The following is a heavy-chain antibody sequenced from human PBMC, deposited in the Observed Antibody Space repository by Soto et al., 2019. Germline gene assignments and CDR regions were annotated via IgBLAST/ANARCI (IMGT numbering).Heavy chain of an antibody. CDR3: ARVRLMVFAFDY. V-gene: IGHV4-34*01. Sequence: ETLSLTCAFYGGSFSGYYWSWIRQPPGKGLEWIGEINHSGSTNYNPSLKSRVTISVDTSKNQFSLKLSSVTAADTAVYYCARVRLMVFAFDYWGQGTLVTVSS. CDR2: INHSGST. J-gene: IGHJ4*02. D-gene: IGHD2-8*01. CDR1: GGSFSGYY.